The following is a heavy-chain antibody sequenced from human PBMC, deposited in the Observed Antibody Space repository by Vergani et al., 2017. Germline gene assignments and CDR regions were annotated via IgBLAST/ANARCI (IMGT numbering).Heavy chain of an antibody. V-gene: IGHV3-33*01. J-gene: IGHJ4*02. CDR2: MWYDGSNK. CDR1: GFTFSSYG. D-gene: IGHD3-22*01. Sequence: QVQLVESGGGVVQPGRSLRLSCAASGFTFSSYGMYGVRQAPGKGLEWVGVMWYDGSNKFYADSVKGRFTISRDNSKNTLYLQMNSLRAEDTAVYYCARGGYYDSSEGGFDYWGQGTLVTVSS. CDR3: ARGGYYDSSEGGFDY.